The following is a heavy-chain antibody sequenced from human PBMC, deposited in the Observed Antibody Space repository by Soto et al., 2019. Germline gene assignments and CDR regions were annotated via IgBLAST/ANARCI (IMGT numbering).Heavy chain of an antibody. V-gene: IGHV1-46*01. J-gene: IGHJ6*02. CDR2: INPSGGST. Sequence: ASVKVSCKASGYTFTSYYMHWVRQAPGQGLEWMGIINPSGGSTSYAQKFQGRVTMTRDTSTSTVYMELSSLRSEDTAVYYCARDRTRGVTTDPKYYYYGMDVWGQGTTVTVSS. D-gene: IGHD4-17*01. CDR1: GYTFTSYY. CDR3: ARDRTRGVTTDPKYYYYGMDV.